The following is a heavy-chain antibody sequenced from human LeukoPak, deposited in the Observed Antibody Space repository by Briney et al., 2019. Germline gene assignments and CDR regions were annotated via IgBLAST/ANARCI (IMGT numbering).Heavy chain of an antibody. V-gene: IGHV1-18*01. CDR3: ARDGYNDY. Sequence: ASVKVSCRAVGYSFSSYGIIWVRQAPGQGLEWMGWISGYNGNTNYAQSVQGRVSLTTDTSTSTAYMELRSLRSDDTAVYYCARDGYNDYWGQGSLVTVSS. CDR1: GYSFSSYG. J-gene: IGHJ4*02. CDR2: ISGYNGNT. D-gene: IGHD5-24*01.